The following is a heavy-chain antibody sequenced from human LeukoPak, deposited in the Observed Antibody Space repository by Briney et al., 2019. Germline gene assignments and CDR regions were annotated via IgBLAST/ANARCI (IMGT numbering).Heavy chain of an antibody. V-gene: IGHV1-18*01. D-gene: IGHD6-13*01. CDR3: AREGSKAAGSREFDY. CDR2: ISGYNGKT. J-gene: IGHJ4*02. CDR1: GYTFTRYG. Sequence: ASVRVSCKASGYTFTRYGISWVRQGPGQGLEWVGWISGYNGKTNYAQKLQGRVTMTTDTSTSTAYMELRSLRSDDTAVYYCAREGSKAAGSREFDYWGQGTLVTVSS.